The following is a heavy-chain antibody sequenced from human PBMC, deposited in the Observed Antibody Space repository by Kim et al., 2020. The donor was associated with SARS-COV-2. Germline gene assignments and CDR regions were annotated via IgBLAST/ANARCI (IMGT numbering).Heavy chain of an antibody. CDR1: GFTFSSYA. J-gene: IGHJ4*02. Sequence: GGSLRLSCAASGFTFSSYAMSWVRQAPGKGLEWVSAISGSGGSTYYADSVKGRFTISRDNSKNTLYLQMNSLRAEDTAVYYCAKDRGLLWFGELPGFDYWGQGTLVTVSS. CDR2: ISGSGGST. D-gene: IGHD3-10*01. V-gene: IGHV3-23*01. CDR3: AKDRGLLWFGELPGFDY.